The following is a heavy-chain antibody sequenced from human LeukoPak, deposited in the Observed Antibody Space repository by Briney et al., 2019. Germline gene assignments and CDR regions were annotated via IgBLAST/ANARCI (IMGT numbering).Heavy chain of an antibody. CDR2: IIPIFGTA. Sequence: GASVKVSCKASGGTFSSYAISWVRQAPGQGPEWMGGIIPIFGTANYAQKFQGRVTITADESTSTAYMELSSLRSEDTAVYYCARTPGGPRTWMQLWKGGYYFDYWGQGTLVTVSS. D-gene: IGHD5-18*01. CDR1: GGTFSSYA. J-gene: IGHJ4*02. V-gene: IGHV1-69*13. CDR3: ARTPGGPRTWMQLWKGGYYFDY.